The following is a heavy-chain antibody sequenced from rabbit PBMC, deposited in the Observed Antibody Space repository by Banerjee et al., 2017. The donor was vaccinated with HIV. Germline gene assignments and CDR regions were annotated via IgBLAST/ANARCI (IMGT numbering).Heavy chain of an antibody. CDR2: INTGSGST. CDR3: ARESDYGGAVYAWNL. Sequence: QLVESGGGLVTLGGSLKLSCKAPGIDFSSYGISWVRQAPGKGLEWIGYINTGSGSTDYANWVNGRFTISLDNAQNTVFLQMTSLIGADTATYFCARESDYGGAVYAWNLWGPGTLVTVS. V-gene: IGHV1S7*01. D-gene: IGHD4-2*01. J-gene: IGHJ4*01. CDR1: GIDFSSYG.